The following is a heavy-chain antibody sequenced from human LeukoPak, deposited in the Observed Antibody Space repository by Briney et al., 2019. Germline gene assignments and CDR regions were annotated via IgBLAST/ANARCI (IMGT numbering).Heavy chain of an antibody. J-gene: IGHJ4*02. D-gene: IGHD2-15*01. CDR3: ANQPTRACSVCANYFDY. Sequence: PGGSLRLSCAASGFTFSSYGMHWVRQAPGKGLEWVAFIRYDGSNKYYADSVKGRFTISRDNSKNTLYLQMNSLRAEDTAVYYCANQPTRACSVCANYFDYWGLGTLVTVSS. V-gene: IGHV3-30*02. CDR2: IRYDGSNK. CDR1: GFTFSSYG.